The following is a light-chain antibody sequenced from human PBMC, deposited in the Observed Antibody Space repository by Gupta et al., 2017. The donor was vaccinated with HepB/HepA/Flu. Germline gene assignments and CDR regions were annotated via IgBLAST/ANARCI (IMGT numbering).Light chain of an antibody. J-gene: IGKJ4*01. CDR1: QSVSSY. CDR3: QQRSNWLT. Sequence: EIVLTQSPATLSLSPGERATLSCRASQSVSSYLAWYQQKPGQAPRLLIYDASNRATGIPDRFSGSGSGTDFTLTSSSLEPEDFAVYYWQQRSNWLTFGGGTKVEIK. CDR2: DAS. V-gene: IGKV3-11*01.